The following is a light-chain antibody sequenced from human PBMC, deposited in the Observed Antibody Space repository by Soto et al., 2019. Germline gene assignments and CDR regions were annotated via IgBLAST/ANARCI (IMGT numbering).Light chain of an antibody. CDR3: SSYTSSSTVV. V-gene: IGLV2-14*03. Sequence: QSALTQPASVSGSPGQSITISCTGTSSDVGGYNYVSWYQQHPGKAPKFMIYDVSYRPSGVSNRFSGSKSGNTASLTISGLRAEDEADYYCSSYTSSSTVVFGGGTKLTVL. J-gene: IGLJ2*01. CDR1: SSDVGGYNY. CDR2: DVS.